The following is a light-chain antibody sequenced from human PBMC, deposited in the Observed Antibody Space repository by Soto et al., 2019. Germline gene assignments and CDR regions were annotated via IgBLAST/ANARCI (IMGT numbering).Light chain of an antibody. V-gene: IGKV3-15*01. Sequence: EIVMTQSPATLSVSPGERATLSCRASQDISNRLAWYQQKPGQAPRLLIYGASTWATGIPDRFSGSGSGTEFTLTISSLQSEDFAVYYCQQYNNWPSLTFGGGTKVDIK. CDR3: QQYNNWPSLT. CDR1: QDISNR. J-gene: IGKJ4*01. CDR2: GAS.